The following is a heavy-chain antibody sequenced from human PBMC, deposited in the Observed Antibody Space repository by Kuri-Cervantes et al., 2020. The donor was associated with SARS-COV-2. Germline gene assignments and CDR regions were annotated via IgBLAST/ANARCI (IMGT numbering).Heavy chain of an antibody. J-gene: IGHJ6*03. V-gene: IGHV3-23*01. D-gene: IGHD3-3*01. CDR3: AKLDPRITFFGVVIIPRGYYYMDV. CDR1: GFTFSSYV. CDR2: NRGSGGST. Sequence: SLVPSCAASGFTFSSYVMSWVRQAPGKGREWVSANRGSGGSTYYADSVEGRFTISRDTSKNTLYLQMNSLRAEDTAVYYCAKLDPRITFFGVVIIPRGYYYMDVWGKGTTVTVSS.